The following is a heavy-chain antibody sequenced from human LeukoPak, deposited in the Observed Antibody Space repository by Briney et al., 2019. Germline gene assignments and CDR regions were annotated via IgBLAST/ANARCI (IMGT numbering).Heavy chain of an antibody. J-gene: IGHJ5*02. Sequence: SVKVSCKASGYTFINYFISWVRQAPGQGLEWMGGIIPIFGTANYAQKFQGRVTITTDESTSTAYMELSSLRSEDTAVYYCARDVDAAPFDPWGQGTLVTVPS. D-gene: IGHD5-18*01. V-gene: IGHV1-69*05. CDR1: GYTFINYF. CDR3: ARDVDAAPFDP. CDR2: IIPIFGTA.